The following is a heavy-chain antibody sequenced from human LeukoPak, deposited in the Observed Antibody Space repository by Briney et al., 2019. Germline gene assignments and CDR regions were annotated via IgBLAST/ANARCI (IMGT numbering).Heavy chain of an antibody. CDR2: IYYSGST. CDR1: GGSISSSSYY. Sequence: SETLSLTCTVSGGSISSSSYYWGWIRQPPGKGLEWIGSIYYSGSTYYNPSLKSRVTISVDTSKNQFSLKLSSVTAADTAAYYCARHTYDSSGNAFDIWGQGTMVTVSS. CDR3: ARHTYDSSGNAFDI. D-gene: IGHD3-22*01. J-gene: IGHJ3*02. V-gene: IGHV4-39*01.